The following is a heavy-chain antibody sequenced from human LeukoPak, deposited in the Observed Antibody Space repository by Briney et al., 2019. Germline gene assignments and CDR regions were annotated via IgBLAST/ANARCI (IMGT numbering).Heavy chain of an antibody. D-gene: IGHD5-12*01. J-gene: IGHJ4*02. V-gene: IGHV1-2*02. Sequence: ASVKVSCKASGYTFTGYYMHWVRQAPGQGLEWMGWINPNSGDTNYAQKFQGRITMTRDTSIRTAYLELSGLRSDDTAVYYCAKNPYEYYFDYWGQGTLVTVSS. CDR1: GYTFTGYY. CDR3: AKNPYEYYFDY. CDR2: INPNSGDT.